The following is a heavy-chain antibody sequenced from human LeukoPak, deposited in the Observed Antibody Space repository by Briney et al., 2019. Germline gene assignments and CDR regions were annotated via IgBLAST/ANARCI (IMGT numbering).Heavy chain of an antibody. CDR2: IYYSGST. D-gene: IGHD4-23*01. J-gene: IGHJ4*02. Sequence: SETLSLTCTVSGGSISSYYWSWIRQPPGKGLEWIGYIYYSGSTNYNPSLKSRVTISVDTSKNQFSLKLSSVTAADTAVYYCARGYGGNGFDYWGQGTLGTVSS. CDR1: GGSISSYY. CDR3: ARGYGGNGFDY. V-gene: IGHV4-59*01.